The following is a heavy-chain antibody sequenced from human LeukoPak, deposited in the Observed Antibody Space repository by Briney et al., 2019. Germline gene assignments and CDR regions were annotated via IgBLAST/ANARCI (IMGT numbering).Heavy chain of an antibody. CDR2: INPKSGDT. CDR3: ARGPRYYYDSRGPLDY. Sequence: GASVKVSCKASGYTFTDYYIHWVRQAPGQGLEWMGWINPKSGDTKYAQKFQGRVTMTRDTSISTAYMDLSRLRSDDTAVFYCARGPRYYYDSRGPLDYWGQGTLVTVSS. D-gene: IGHD3-22*01. J-gene: IGHJ4*02. CDR1: GYTFTDYY. V-gene: IGHV1-2*02.